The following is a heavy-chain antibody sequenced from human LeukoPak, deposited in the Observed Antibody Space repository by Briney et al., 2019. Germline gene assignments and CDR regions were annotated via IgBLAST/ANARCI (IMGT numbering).Heavy chain of an antibody. D-gene: IGHD2-15*01. CDR3: AREVAYGMDV. Sequence: PSETLSLTCAVSGGCGGSISSSNYWSWVRQPPGQGMEWIGEIYHSGSTNYNPSLKSRVTISVDTSKNQFSLKLSSVTAADTAVYYCAREVAYGMDVWGQGTTVTVSS. V-gene: IGHV4-4*02. CDR2: IYHSGST. J-gene: IGHJ6*02. CDR1: GGCGGSISSSNY.